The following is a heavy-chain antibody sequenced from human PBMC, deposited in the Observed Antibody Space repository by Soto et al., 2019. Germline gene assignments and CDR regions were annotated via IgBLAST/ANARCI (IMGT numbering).Heavy chain of an antibody. D-gene: IGHD6-19*01. V-gene: IGHV1-18*01. CDR2: ISAYNGNT. CDR3: AREPPWLSPGDAFDS. J-gene: IGHJ3*02. Sequence: ASVKVSCKASGYTFTSYGISWVRQAPGQGLEWMGWISAYNGNTNYAQKLQGRVTMTTDTSTSTAYMELRSLRSDDTAVYYCAREPPWLSPGDAFDSWGQGTMVPVSS. CDR1: GYTFTSYG.